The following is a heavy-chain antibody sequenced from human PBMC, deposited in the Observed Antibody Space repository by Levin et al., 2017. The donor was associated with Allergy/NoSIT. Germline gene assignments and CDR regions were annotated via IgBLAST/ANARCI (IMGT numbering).Heavy chain of an antibody. J-gene: IGHJ6*03. CDR1: GFTFSRYG. CDR3: AKGFLTYDILTDYPIDYYYYYMDV. D-gene: IGHD3-9*01. Sequence: GESLKISCAASGFTFSRYGMHWVRQAPGKGLEWVAVISYDGSNKYYADSVKGRFTISRDNSKNALYLQMNSLRAEDTAVYYCAKGFLTYDILTDYPIDYYYYYMDVWGKGTTVTVSS. V-gene: IGHV3-30*18. CDR2: ISYDGSNK.